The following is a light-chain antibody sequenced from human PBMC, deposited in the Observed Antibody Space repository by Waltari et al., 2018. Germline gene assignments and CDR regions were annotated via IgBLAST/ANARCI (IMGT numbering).Light chain of an antibody. J-gene: IGLJ2*01. CDR3: SSFTSSTTGI. CDR2: DVN. V-gene: IGLV2-14*03. Sequence: SALTQPDAVSGSPGQSITIPCSGISRDRGGSEYASCYQQHPGKAPKVIIYDVNNRPSGVSNRFSGSKSGSSASLTISGLQAEDEADYYCSSFTSSTTGIFGGGTKVTVL. CDR1: SRDRGGSEY.